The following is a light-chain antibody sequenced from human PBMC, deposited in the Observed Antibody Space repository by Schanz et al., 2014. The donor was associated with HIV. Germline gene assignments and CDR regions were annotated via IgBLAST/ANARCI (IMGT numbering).Light chain of an antibody. CDR3: QSFDGSVSAVV. CDR2: EVT. Sequence: QSALTQPRSVSGSPGQSVTISCIGTSSDVGDYNYVSWYQQHPGKAPKLMIYEVTKRPSGVPDRFSGSKSGNTASLTVSGLQAEDEADYYCQSFDGSVSAVVFGGGTKLTVL. V-gene: IGLV2-11*01. J-gene: IGLJ2*01. CDR1: SSDVGDYNY.